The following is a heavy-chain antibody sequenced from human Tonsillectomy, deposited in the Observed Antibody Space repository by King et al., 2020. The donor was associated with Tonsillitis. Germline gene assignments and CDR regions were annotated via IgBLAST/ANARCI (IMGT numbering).Heavy chain of an antibody. V-gene: IGHV3-30-3*01. Sequence: VQLVESGGGVVQPGRSLRLSCAASGFTFSSYAMHWVRQATGKGLEWVAVISHDGSNKYYADSVRGRFTISRDDSKNTLYLKMNSLRAEDTAMFFFAGDQSPGDSSGYLNYWGQGTLVTVSS. CDR2: ISHDGSNK. J-gene: IGHJ4*02. CDR1: GFTFSSYA. D-gene: IGHD3-22*01. CDR3: AGDQSPGDSSGYLNY.